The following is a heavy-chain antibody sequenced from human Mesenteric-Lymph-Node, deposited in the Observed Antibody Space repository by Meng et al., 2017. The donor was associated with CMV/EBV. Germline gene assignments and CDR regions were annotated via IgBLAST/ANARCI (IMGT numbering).Heavy chain of an antibody. D-gene: IGHD6-13*01. CDR1: GFTFSDYY. CDR3: AKDPFPVASQHHYYYGMDV. V-gene: IGHV3-30*02. J-gene: IGHJ6*02. CDR2: IHYDGSSQ. Sequence: GGSLRLSCAASGFTFSDYYMSWIRQAPGKGLEWVAFIHYDGSSQSYVDSVKGRFTISRDNFKNTLYLQMNSLRAEDTAVYYCAKDPFPVASQHHYYYGMDVWGQGTTVTVSS.